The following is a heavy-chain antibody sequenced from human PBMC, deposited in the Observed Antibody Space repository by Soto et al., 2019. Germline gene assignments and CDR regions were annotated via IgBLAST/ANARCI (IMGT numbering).Heavy chain of an antibody. Sequence: ASVKVSCKASGYTFTGYYMHWVRQAPGQGLEWMGWINPNSGGTNYAQKFQGWVTMTRDMSISTAYMELSRLRSDDTAVYYCARRTGDGAIDAFDIWGQGTMVTVSS. CDR3: ARRTGDGAIDAFDI. J-gene: IGHJ3*02. V-gene: IGHV1-2*04. CDR2: INPNSGGT. CDR1: GYTFTGYY. D-gene: IGHD7-27*01.